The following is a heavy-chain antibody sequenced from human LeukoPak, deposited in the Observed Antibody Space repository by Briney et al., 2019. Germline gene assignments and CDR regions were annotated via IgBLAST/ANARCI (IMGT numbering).Heavy chain of an antibody. D-gene: IGHD6-13*01. J-gene: IGHJ3*02. Sequence: ASVKVSCKASGYSFNNYDINWVRQATGQGLEWVGWMNPKSGDTGYAQKLQGRVTITRNTSITTAYMELTNLRSDDTAVYYCARRRHSSSWYAAFDIWGQGTMVTVSS. CDR3: ARRRHSSSWYAAFDI. CDR1: GYSFNNYD. CDR2: MNPKSGDT. V-gene: IGHV1-8*03.